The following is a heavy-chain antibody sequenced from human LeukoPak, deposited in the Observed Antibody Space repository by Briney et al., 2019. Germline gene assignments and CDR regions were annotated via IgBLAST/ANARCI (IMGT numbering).Heavy chain of an antibody. CDR3: AKGAMGHCSSTGCDPFDN. CDR1: GFTFGSYG. J-gene: IGHJ4*02. D-gene: IGHD2-2*01. CDR2: ISYDGSNK. V-gene: IGHV3-30*18. Sequence: TGGSLRLSCAASGFTFGSYGMHWVRQAPGKGLDWVAVISYDGSNKYYADSVRGRFTISRDNSKNTLYVQMNGLRAEDTAVYYCAKGAMGHCSSTGCDPFDNWGQGTLVTVSS.